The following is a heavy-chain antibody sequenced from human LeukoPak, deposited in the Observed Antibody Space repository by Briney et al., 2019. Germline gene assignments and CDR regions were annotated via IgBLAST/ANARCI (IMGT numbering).Heavy chain of an antibody. D-gene: IGHD3-22*01. CDR3: AREQYYYDSSGYSHFDY. CDR2: ISSSGSTI. CDR1: GFTFDDYA. V-gene: IGHV3-48*01. J-gene: IGHJ4*02. Sequence: GSLRLSCAASGFTFDDYAMHWVRQAPGKGLEWVSYISSSGSTIYYADSVKGRFTISRDNSKNTLYLQMNSLRAEDTAVYYCAREQYYYDSSGYSHFDYWGQGTLVTVSS.